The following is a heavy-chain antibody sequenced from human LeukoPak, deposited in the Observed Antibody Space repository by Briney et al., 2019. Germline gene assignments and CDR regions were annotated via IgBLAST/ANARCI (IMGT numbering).Heavy chain of an antibody. D-gene: IGHD3-10*02. Sequence: GGSLRLSCAASGITFSSYEMNWVRQAPGKGLEWVSYISSSGRTKYYADSVKGRFTISRDNVKNSLYLQMNSLRAEDTAVYYCAELGITMIGGVWGKGTTVTISS. V-gene: IGHV3-48*03. CDR1: GITFSSYE. CDR2: ISSSGRTK. CDR3: AELGITMIGGV. J-gene: IGHJ6*04.